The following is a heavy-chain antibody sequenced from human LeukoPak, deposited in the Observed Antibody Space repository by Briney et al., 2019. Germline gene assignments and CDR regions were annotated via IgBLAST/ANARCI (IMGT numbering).Heavy chain of an antibody. CDR1: GFTFSSYS. D-gene: IGHD1-26*01. V-gene: IGHV3-48*04. Sequence: GGSLRLSCAASGFTFSSYSMSWVRQAPGKGPEWVSYISGRSSIIYYADSVKGRFTISRDNAKNSLYLQMTGLRAEDAAVYYCARDQSGHIAGGTDAFEIWGQGTMVTVSS. J-gene: IGHJ3*02. CDR3: ARDQSGHIAGGTDAFEI. CDR2: ISGRSSII.